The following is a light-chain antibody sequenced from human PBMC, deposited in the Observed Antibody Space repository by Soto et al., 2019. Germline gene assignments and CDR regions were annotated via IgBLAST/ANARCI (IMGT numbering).Light chain of an antibody. CDR1: QSVSSN. Sequence: EIVMSQSPATLSVSQGERATLSCRASQSVSSNLAWYQQKPGQAPRLLIYGASTRAAGIPARFSGSGSGTEFTLTISSLEPEDFAIYYCQQRSNWPITFGQGGRPAIK. CDR2: GAS. J-gene: IGKJ5*01. CDR3: QQRSNWPIT. V-gene: IGKV3-15*01.